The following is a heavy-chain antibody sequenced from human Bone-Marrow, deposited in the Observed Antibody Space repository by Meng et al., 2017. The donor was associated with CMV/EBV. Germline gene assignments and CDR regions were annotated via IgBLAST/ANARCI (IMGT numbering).Heavy chain of an antibody. CDR1: GGSFSGYY. V-gene: IGHV4-34*01. CDR3: AGYDFWSGYPS. CDR2: INHSGST. J-gene: IGHJ1*01. Sequence: SETLSLTCAVYGGSFSGYYWSWIRQPPGKGLEWIGEINHSGSTNYNPSLKSRVTISVDTSKNQFSLKLSSVTAADTAVYYCAGYDFWSGYPSWGQGTLVTVSS. D-gene: IGHD3-3*01.